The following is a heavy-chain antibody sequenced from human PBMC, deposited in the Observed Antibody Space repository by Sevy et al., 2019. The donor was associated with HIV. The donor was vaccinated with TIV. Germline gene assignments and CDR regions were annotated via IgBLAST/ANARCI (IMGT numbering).Heavy chain of an antibody. CDR2: LGGSGGST. D-gene: IGHD3-22*01. CDR3: AKDITIIVGDAFDV. CDR1: GFTFSNYA. V-gene: IGHV3-23*01. Sequence: GGSLRLSCAASGFTFSNYAMSWVRQAPGKGLEWVSALGGSGGSTFYADSVKGRFTISRDNSKNTLHLQMNSLRAEDTAVYYCAKDITIIVGDAFDVWGLGTMVTVSS. J-gene: IGHJ3*01.